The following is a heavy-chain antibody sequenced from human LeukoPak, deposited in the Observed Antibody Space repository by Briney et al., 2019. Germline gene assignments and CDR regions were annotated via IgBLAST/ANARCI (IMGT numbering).Heavy chain of an antibody. CDR3: ARDRESYCTGGTCYSTGDY. J-gene: IGHJ4*02. CDR2: ISSSGSYI. D-gene: IGHD2-15*01. CDR1: GFTFSSCS. V-gene: IGHV3-21*06. Sequence: PGGSLRLSCAASGFTFSSCSMNWVRQAPGKGLEWVSSISSSGSYIYYADSVKGRFTISRDNAENSLYLQMNSLRAEDTAVYYCARDRESYCTGGTCYSTGDYWGQGTLVTVSS.